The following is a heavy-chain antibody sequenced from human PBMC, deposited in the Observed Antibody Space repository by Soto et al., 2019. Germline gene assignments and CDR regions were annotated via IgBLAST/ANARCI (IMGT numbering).Heavy chain of an antibody. CDR2: IKSKTDGGTT. J-gene: IGHJ6*02. Sequence: GGSLRLSCAASGFTFSNAWMSWVRQAPGKGLEWVGRIKSKTDGGTTDYAAPVKGRFTISRDDSKNTLYLQMNSLKTEDTAVYYCTTDLAATIYYYYYGMDVWGQGTTVTVSS. CDR1: GFTFSNAW. CDR3: TTDLAATIYYYYYGMDV. D-gene: IGHD4-4*01. V-gene: IGHV3-15*01.